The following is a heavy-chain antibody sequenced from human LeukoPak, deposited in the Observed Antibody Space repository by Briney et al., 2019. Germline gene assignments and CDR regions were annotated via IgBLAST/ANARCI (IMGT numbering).Heavy chain of an antibody. CDR2: MNPNSGNT. D-gene: IGHD4-11*01. CDR1: GYTFTSYD. Sequence: GASVTVSCKASGYTFTSYDINWVRQAAGQGLEWMGWMNPNSGNTGYAQKFQGRVTMTRNTSISTAYMELSSLRSTDTAVYYCAREEMTTEDYYYYYYMDVWGKGTTVTVSS. J-gene: IGHJ6*03. V-gene: IGHV1-8*01. CDR3: AREEMTTEDYYYYYYMDV.